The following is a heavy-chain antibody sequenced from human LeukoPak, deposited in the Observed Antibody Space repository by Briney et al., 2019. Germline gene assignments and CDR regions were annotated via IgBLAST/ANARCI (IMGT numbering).Heavy chain of an antibody. D-gene: IGHD3-9*01. Sequence: GGSLRLSCAASGFTFSSYAMSWVRQAPGKGLEWVSALSGSGGSTYYADSVKGRFTVSRDTSKNTLYLQMNSLRAEDTALYYCAKDAHYDILTGYYDYWGQGTLVTVSS. J-gene: IGHJ4*02. CDR1: GFTFSSYA. CDR2: LSGSGGST. V-gene: IGHV3-23*01. CDR3: AKDAHYDILTGYYDY.